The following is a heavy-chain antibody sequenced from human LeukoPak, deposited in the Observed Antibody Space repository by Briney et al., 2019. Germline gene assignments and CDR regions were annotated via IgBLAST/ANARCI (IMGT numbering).Heavy chain of an antibody. CDR1: GFAFNTYS. D-gene: IGHD4-11*01. CDR2: ITTSSTTK. Sequence: GGSLRLSCAASGFAFNTYSMNWVRQAPGKGLQWVSSITTSSTTKYYADSVKGRFTISRDNARNSLYLQMDSLRDEDTAVYYCVRDAAYSAFNMWGQGTMVTVSS. CDR3: VRDAAYSAFNM. J-gene: IGHJ3*02. V-gene: IGHV3-48*02.